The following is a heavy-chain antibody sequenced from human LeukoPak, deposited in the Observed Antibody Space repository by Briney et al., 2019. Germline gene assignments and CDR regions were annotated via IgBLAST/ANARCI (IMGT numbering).Heavy chain of an antibody. CDR3: ARYRYCTNGVCYTMPGAFDI. CDR1: GFTFSILD. CDR2: ISSSSSYI. D-gene: IGHD2-8*01. J-gene: IGHJ3*02. Sequence: GGSLRLSCAASGFTFSILDMSWVRQAPGKGLEWVSSISSSSSYIYYADPVKGRFTISRDNAKNSLYLQMNSLRAEDTAVYYCARYRYCTNGVCYTMPGAFDIWGQGTMVTVSS. V-gene: IGHV3-21*01.